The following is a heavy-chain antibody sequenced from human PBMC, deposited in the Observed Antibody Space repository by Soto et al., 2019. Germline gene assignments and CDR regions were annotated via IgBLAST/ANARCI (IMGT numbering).Heavy chain of an antibody. J-gene: IGHJ6*02. CDR3: ARSGYSSSWPIRKYYYYYGMDV. V-gene: IGHV4-59*11. CDR1: GGYLRSLC. Sequence: SVIQSLPRSVAGGYLRSLCCSRIRQPPGKGLEWIGYIYYSGSTNYNPSLKSRVTISVDTSKNQFSLKLSSVTAADTAVYYCARSGYSSSWPIRKYYYYYGMDVWGQGTTVTVSS. CDR2: IYYSGST. D-gene: IGHD6-13*01.